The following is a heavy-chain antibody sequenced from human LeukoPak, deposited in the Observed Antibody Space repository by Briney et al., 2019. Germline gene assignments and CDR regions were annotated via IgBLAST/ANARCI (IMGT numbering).Heavy chain of an antibody. CDR1: GGTFSSYA. Sequence: ASVKVSCKASGGTFSSYAISWVRQAPGQGLEWMGRIIPILGTANYAQKFQGRVTITTDESTSTAYMELSSLRSEDTAVYYCARSLGSHDYYYYYYMDVWGKGTTVTVSS. J-gene: IGHJ6*03. CDR2: IIPILGTA. CDR3: ARSLGSHDYYYYYYMDV. V-gene: IGHV1-69*11.